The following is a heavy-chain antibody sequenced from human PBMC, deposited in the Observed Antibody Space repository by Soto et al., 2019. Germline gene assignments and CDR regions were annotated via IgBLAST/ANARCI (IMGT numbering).Heavy chain of an antibody. J-gene: IGHJ4*02. Sequence: GGSLRLSCAASGFTFSSYAMSWVRQAPGKGLEWVSAISGSGGSTYYADSVKGRFTISRDNSKNTLYLQMNSLRAEDTAVYYCAKGRLDYDFWSGYSNWGQGTLVTVSS. CDR2: ISGSGGST. CDR1: GFTFSSYA. D-gene: IGHD3-3*01. CDR3: AKGRLDYDFWSGYSN. V-gene: IGHV3-23*01.